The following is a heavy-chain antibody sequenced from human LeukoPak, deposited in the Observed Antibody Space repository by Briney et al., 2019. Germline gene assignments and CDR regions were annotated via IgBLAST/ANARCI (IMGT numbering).Heavy chain of an antibody. V-gene: IGHV4-59*12. Sequence: SETLSLTCAVYGGSFSTYYWSWIRQPPGKGLEWIGNIYHSGSTNYSTNYNSSLKSRVTISVDTSKNQFSLKLSSVTAADTAVYYCARGRKSSWYFGGGAFDIWGQGTMVTVSS. CDR1: GGSFSTYY. CDR2: IYHSGSTNYST. J-gene: IGHJ3*02. CDR3: ARGRKSSWYFGGGAFDI. D-gene: IGHD6-13*01.